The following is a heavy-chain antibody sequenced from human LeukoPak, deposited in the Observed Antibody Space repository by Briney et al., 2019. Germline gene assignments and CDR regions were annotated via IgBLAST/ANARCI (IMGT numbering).Heavy chain of an antibody. D-gene: IGHD6-13*01. CDR1: GGSVSSGSYY. V-gene: IGHV4-61*01. Sequence: PSQTLSLTCAVSGGSVSSGSYYWSWIRQPPGKGLEWIGYIFYSGSTNYNPSLKSRVTISVDTSKNQFSLKLNSVAAADTAVYYCARDRIATAGGGPRPYYFDSWGQGTLVTVSS. CDR2: IFYSGST. CDR3: ARDRIATAGGGPRPYYFDS. J-gene: IGHJ4*02.